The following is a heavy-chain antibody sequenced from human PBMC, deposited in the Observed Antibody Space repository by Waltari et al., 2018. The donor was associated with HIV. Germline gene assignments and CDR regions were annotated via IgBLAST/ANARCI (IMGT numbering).Heavy chain of an antibody. V-gene: IGHV3-21*01. Sequence: VQLVESGGGLVKPGESLRLSCAGSGFAFGKYTLSWVRQAPGKRLLFLSTISSTSGYIEYADSVKGRFTVSRDNAKKSLSLQMNSLRAEDAAVYYCARGLTIFGDVIPYYFDHWGQGSLVTVSS. D-gene: IGHD3-3*01. J-gene: IGHJ4*01. CDR1: GFAFGKYT. CDR2: ISSTSGYI. CDR3: ARGLTIFGDVIPYYFDH.